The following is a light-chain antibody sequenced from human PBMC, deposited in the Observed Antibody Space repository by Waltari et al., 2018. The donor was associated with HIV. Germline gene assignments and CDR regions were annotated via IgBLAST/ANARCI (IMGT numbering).Light chain of an antibody. CDR2: DVT. V-gene: IGLV2-11*01. CDR3: CSYTSSYTL. J-gene: IGLJ2*01. Sequence: QSALTQPRSVSGSPGQSVTISCTGASSSFGGYNYVSWYQQHPGKAPKLMIYDVTKRPSGVPVRFSGSKSGNTASLTISGLQADDEADYFGCSYTSSYTLFGGGTKLTVL. CDR1: SSSFGGYNY.